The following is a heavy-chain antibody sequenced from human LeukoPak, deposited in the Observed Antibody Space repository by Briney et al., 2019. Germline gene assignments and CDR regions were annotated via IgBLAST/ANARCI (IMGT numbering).Heavy chain of an antibody. V-gene: IGHV3-33*06. CDR3: AKGGVVPAAAIYYYYYMDV. D-gene: IGHD2-2*01. Sequence: PGGSLRLSCAASGFTFSSYGMHWVRQAPGKGLEWVPVIWYDGSNKYYADSVKGRFTISRDNSKHTLYLQMNSLRAEDTAVYYCAKGGVVPAAAIYYYYYMDVWGKGTTVTVSS. CDR1: GFTFSSYG. J-gene: IGHJ6*03. CDR2: IWYDGSNK.